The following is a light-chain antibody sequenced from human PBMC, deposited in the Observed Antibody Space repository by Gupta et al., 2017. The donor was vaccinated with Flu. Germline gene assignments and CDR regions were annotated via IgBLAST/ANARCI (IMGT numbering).Light chain of an antibody. V-gene: IGLV3-25*03. J-gene: IGLJ3*02. Sequence: PGKTAEISCSGDVLSEDDAYWYQQKAGQATVVVLQKDGVSSSGIPERFSGSSADTKVTVIISDVEEEDEADYYCQEEGSRDRWVFGGGTKLTV. CDR1: VLSEDD. CDR3: QEEGSRDRWV. CDR2: KDG.